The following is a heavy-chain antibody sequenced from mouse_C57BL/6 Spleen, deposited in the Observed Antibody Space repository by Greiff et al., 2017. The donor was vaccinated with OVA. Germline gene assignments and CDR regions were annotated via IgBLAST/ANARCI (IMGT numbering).Heavy chain of an antibody. D-gene: IGHD1-1*01. CDR2: IDPETGGT. V-gene: IGHV1-15*01. Sequence: QVQLQQSGAELVRPGASVTLSCKASGYTFTDYEMHWVKQTPVHGLEWIGAIDPETGGTAYNQKFKGKAILTADKSSSTAYMGLRSLTSEDSAVYYCTRGLRDWYFDVWGTGTTVTVSS. J-gene: IGHJ1*03. CDR1: GYTFTDYE. CDR3: TRGLRDWYFDV.